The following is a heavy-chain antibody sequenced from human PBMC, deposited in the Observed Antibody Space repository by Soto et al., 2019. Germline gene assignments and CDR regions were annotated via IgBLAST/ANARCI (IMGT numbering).Heavy chain of an antibody. CDR3: ASRTYCSGGSCYRT. Sequence: QVQLQESGPGLVKPSGTLSLTCAVSSGSISSSNWWSWVRQPPGKGLGGIGEIYHCGRTNYIPSLKSRVTISVDKSKNQFSLKLSSVTDADTAVYYCASRTYCSGGSCYRTWGQGTLVTVSS. CDR1: SGSISSSNW. D-gene: IGHD2-15*01. J-gene: IGHJ5*02. V-gene: IGHV4-4*02. CDR2: IYHCGRT.